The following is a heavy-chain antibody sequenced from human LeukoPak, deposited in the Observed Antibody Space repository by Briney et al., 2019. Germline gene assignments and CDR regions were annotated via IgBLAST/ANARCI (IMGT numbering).Heavy chain of an antibody. CDR3: AKDPMTTVPTVDSD. D-gene: IGHD4-17*01. Sequence: PGGSLRLSCAASGVTFSSYVMSWVRQAPGKGVEWVSLISGNDGSTYYADSVKGRFSTSRDNAKNTLYLQMNRLRAEDTAVYYCAKDPMTTVPTVDSDWGQGTLVTVSS. J-gene: IGHJ4*02. CDR2: ISGNDGST. CDR1: GVTFSSYV. V-gene: IGHV3-23*01.